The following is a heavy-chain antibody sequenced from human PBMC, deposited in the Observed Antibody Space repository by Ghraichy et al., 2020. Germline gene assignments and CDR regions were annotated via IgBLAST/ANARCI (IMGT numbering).Heavy chain of an antibody. CDR3: ARLPITIFGVVNHFDY. CDR2: IYYSGST. CDR1: GGSISSYY. J-gene: IGHJ4*02. V-gene: IGHV4-59*01. D-gene: IGHD3-3*01. Sequence: SETLSLTCTVSGGSISSYYWSWIRQPPGKGLEWIGYIYYSGSTNYNPSLKSRVTISVDTSKNQFSLKLSSVTAADTAVYYCARLPITIFGVVNHFDYWGQGTLVTVSS.